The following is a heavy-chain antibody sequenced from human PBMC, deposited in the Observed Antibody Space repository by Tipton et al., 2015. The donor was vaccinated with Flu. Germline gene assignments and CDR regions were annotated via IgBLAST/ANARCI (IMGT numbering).Heavy chain of an antibody. CDR2: ISHSGST. V-gene: IGHV4-4*02. CDR1: GGSLSSSYW. J-gene: IGHJ4*02. CDR3: AKVIPEYVAGLDY. D-gene: IGHD6-19*01. Sequence: TLSLTCAVSGGSLSSSYWWSWVRQPPGKGLEWIGEISHSGSTNYNPSLKSRVTISVDKSKNQFSLKLSSVTAADTAVYYCAKVIPEYVAGLDYWGQGTLVTVSS.